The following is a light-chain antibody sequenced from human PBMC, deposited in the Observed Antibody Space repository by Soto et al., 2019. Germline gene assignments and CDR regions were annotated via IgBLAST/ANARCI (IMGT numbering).Light chain of an antibody. V-gene: IGLV1-40*01. J-gene: IGLJ1*01. CDR2: GNS. CDR1: SSNIGAGYD. CDR3: QSYDSSLSGVV. Sequence: QSVLTQPPSVSGAPGQRVTIACTGSSSNIGAGYDVHWYQQLPGTAPKLLIHGNSNRPSGAPDRFSGSKSGTSASLAITGLQTEDDADYYCQSYDSSLSGVVFGTGTKLTVL.